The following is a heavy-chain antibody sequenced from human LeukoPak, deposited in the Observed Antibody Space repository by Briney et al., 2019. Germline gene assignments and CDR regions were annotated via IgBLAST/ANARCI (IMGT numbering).Heavy chain of an antibody. CDR2: IYWNDDK. Sequence: SGPTLVKPTQTLTLTCTFSGFSLSTRGVGVGWIRQPPGKALEWLSLIYWNDDKRYSPSLKSRLTITKDTSKNQVVLTMTNMDPVDTATYYCAHSRFLEWLFTHWGQGTLVTVSS. V-gene: IGHV2-5*01. D-gene: IGHD3-3*01. CDR1: GFSLSTRGVG. CDR3: AHSRFLEWLFTH. J-gene: IGHJ4*02.